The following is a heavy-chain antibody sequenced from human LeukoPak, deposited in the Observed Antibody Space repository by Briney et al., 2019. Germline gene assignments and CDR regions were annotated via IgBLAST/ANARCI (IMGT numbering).Heavy chain of an antibody. Sequence: EASVKVSCKASGYTFGNYYMHWVRQAPGQGLEWMGIINASGGSATYAQKFQGRVTMTRDTSTNTVYMELSSLRSEDTAVYYCARAASIAAAGKDYWGQGTLVTVSS. CDR1: GYTFGNYY. CDR3: ARAASIAAAGKDY. CDR2: INASGGSA. D-gene: IGHD6-13*01. V-gene: IGHV1-46*01. J-gene: IGHJ4*02.